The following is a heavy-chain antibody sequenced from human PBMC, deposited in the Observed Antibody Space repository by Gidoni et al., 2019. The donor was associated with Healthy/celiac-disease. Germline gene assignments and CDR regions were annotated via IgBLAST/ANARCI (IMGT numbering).Heavy chain of an antibody. V-gene: IGHV3-53*01. D-gene: IGHD4-17*01. J-gene: IGHJ4*02. Sequence: VQLVASGGGMIQLGGSLILACPDSGLTVSSNYMSWVRQAPGKGLEWVSVINSGGRTYYADSVKGRFTISRDNSKNTLYLQMNSLRAEDTDVYYCARERDYGDGLDYWGQGTLVTVSS. CDR3: ARERDYGDGLDY. CDR1: GLTVSSNY. CDR2: INSGGRT.